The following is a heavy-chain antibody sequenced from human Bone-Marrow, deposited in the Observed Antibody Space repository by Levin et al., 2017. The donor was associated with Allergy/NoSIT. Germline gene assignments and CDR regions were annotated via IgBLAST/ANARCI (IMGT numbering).Heavy chain of an antibody. Sequence: TLSLPFTFSFFSILNSYFSWIWQPAGKGLEWIGRIYSSGITDYNPSLGSRVTMSLYTSKNQFSLKLDSVTAADTALYYCARGYGGATSEAFDYWGQGALVTVSS. CDR3: ARGYGGATSEAFDY. CDR2: IYSSGIT. J-gene: IGHJ4*02. D-gene: IGHD1-26*01. CDR1: FFSILNSY. V-gene: IGHV4-4*07.